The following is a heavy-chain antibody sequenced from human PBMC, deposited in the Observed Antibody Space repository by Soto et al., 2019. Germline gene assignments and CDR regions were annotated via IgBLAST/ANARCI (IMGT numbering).Heavy chain of an antibody. Sequence: ASVKVSCKASGYIFTDYYMHWVRQAPGQELGWMGRINPNSGDTNYAQKFQGRVTVTRDTSISTAYMEMSSLRSDDTALYYFARGYYYDSSGYFGFDYWGQGTLVTVSS. CDR1: GYIFTDYY. CDR3: ARGYYYDSSGYFGFDY. J-gene: IGHJ4*02. V-gene: IGHV1-2*06. D-gene: IGHD3-22*01. CDR2: INPNSGDT.